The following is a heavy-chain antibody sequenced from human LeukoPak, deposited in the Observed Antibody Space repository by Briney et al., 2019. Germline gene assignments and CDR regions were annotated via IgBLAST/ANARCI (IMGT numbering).Heavy chain of an antibody. CDR3: ARSAYDSSGYYXXFDX. CDR2: IYPGDSDT. J-gene: IGHJ4*02. CDR1: GYSFTSYW. D-gene: IGHD3-22*01. V-gene: IGHV5-51*01. Sequence: GESLKISCKGSGYSFTSYWIGWVRQMPGKGLEWMGIIYPGDSDTRYSPSFQGQVTISADKSISTAYLQWSSLKASDTAMYYCARSAYDSSGYYXXFDXXXQGXLVTV.